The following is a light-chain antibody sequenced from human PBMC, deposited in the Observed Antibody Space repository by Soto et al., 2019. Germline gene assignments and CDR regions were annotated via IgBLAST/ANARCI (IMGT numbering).Light chain of an antibody. V-gene: IGKV3-20*01. J-gene: IGKJ3*01. CDR1: QSVRSSY. Sequence: EVVLTQSPGTLSLSPGERATLSCRASQSVRSSYVAWYQQNPGQAHRLLIYGASIRATGIPDRFSGSGSGTDFTLTISRLEPEYFAVYYCQQYGSSTFTFGPGTTVDIK. CDR3: QQYGSSTFT. CDR2: GAS.